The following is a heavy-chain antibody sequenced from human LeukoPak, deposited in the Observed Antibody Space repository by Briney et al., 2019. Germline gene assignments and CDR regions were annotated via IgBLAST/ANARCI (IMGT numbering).Heavy chain of an antibody. Sequence: GGSLRLSCAASGFTVSSNYMSWVRQAPGKGLEWVSVIYSGGSTDYADSVKGRFTISRDNSKNTLYLQMNSLRVEDSAVYYCARDDGYYCMDVWGKGTTVTISS. J-gene: IGHJ6*03. CDR1: GFTVSSNY. V-gene: IGHV3-66*01. CDR3: ARDDGYYCMDV. CDR2: IYSGGST.